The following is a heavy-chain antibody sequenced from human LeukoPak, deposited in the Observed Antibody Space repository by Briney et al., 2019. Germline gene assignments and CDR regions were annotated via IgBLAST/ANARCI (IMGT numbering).Heavy chain of an antibody. D-gene: IGHD3-22*01. CDR2: MNSDGSST. CDR1: GFTFSSYW. J-gene: IGHJ3*02. CDR3: ASLDYYDSSGYYYRAFDI. V-gene: IGHV3-74*01. Sequence: GGSLRLSCAASGFTFSSYWMHWVRQAPGKGLVWVSRMNSDGSSTSYADSVKGRFTISRDNAKNTLYLQMNSLRAEDTAVYYCASLDYYDSSGYYYRAFDIWGQGTMVTVSS.